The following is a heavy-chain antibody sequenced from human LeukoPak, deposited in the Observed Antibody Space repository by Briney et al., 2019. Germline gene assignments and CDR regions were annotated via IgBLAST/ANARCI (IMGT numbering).Heavy chain of an antibody. Sequence: SETLSLTCTVSGGSISSYYWSWIRQPPGKGLEWIGYIYYSGSTNYNPPLKSRVTISVDTSKNQFSLKLSSVTAADTAVYYCARDGVRYCSSTSCYGLGWFDPWGQGTLVTVSS. J-gene: IGHJ5*02. D-gene: IGHD2-2*01. CDR3: ARDGVRYCSSTSCYGLGWFDP. CDR1: GGSISSYY. V-gene: IGHV4-59*01. CDR2: IYYSGST.